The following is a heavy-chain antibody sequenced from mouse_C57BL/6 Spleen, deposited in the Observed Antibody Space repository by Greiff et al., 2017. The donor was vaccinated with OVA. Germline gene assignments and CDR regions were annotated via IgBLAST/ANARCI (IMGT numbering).Heavy chain of an antibody. D-gene: IGHD2-4*01. CDR2: INPNNGGT. CDR3: AKGGGLYYDYDWAWFAY. J-gene: IGHJ3*01. CDR1: GYTFTDYY. Sequence: VQLQQSGPELVKPGASVKISCKASGYTFTDYYMNWVKQSPGKSLEWIGDINPNNGGTSYNQKFKGKATLTVDKSSSTAYMELRSLTSEDSAVYYCAKGGGLYYDYDWAWFAYWGQGTLVTVSA. V-gene: IGHV1-26*01.